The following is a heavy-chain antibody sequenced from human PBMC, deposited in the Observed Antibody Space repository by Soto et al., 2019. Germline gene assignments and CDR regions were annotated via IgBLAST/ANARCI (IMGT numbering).Heavy chain of an antibody. Sequence: PGGSLRLSCTASGFTFGDYAMSWFRQAPGKGLEWVGFIRSKAYGGTTEYAASVKGRFTISRDDSKSIAYLQMNSLKTEDTAVYYCTSSIQLGYCSGGSCYKGDYWGQGTLVTVSS. CDR1: GFTFGDYA. V-gene: IGHV3-49*03. D-gene: IGHD2-15*01. J-gene: IGHJ4*02. CDR3: TSSIQLGYCSGGSCYKGDY. CDR2: IRSKAYGGTT.